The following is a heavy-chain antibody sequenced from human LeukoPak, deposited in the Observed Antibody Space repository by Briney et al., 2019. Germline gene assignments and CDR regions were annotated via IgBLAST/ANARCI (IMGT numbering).Heavy chain of an antibody. D-gene: IGHD6-19*01. CDR1: GFVFSNYA. CDR2: ISSNGGST. V-gene: IGHV3-64D*06. J-gene: IGHJ4*02. CDR3: VKGKGIAVTSLDY. Sequence: GGSLRLSCSASGFVFSNYAMHWVRQAPGNGLEYVSAISSNGGSTYYADSVKGRFTTSRDNSKNTLYLQMSSLRAEDTAVYYCVKGKGIAVTSLDYWGQGTLVTVSS.